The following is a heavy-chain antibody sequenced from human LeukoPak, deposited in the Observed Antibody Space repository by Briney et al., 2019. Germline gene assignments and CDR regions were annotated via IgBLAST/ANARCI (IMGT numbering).Heavy chain of an antibody. V-gene: IGHV3-49*04. J-gene: IGHJ5*02. CDR2: IRSKAYGGTT. Sequence: GGSLRLSCTASGFTFGDYAMSWVRQAPGMGLEWVGFIRSKAYGGTTEYAASVKGRFTISRDDSKSIAYLQMNSLKTEDTAVYYCSAGDYRSPFDPWGQGTLVTVSS. CDR3: SAGDYRSPFDP. CDR1: GFTFGDYA. D-gene: IGHD4-17*01.